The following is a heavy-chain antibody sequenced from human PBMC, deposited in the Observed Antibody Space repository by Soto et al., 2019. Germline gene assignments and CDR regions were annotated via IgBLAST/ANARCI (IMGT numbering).Heavy chain of an antibody. Sequence: SETLSLTCTVSGGSISTCDYYWSWIRRPPGKGLEWIGYIYYSGSTYYNPSLKSRVTISVDTSKNQFSLKLSSVTAADTAVYYCARDRRGISETIFDYWGQGTLVTVSS. CDR1: GGSISTCDYY. CDR2: IYYSGST. J-gene: IGHJ4*02. CDR3: ARDRRGISETIFDY. V-gene: IGHV4-30-4*01. D-gene: IGHD6-6*01.